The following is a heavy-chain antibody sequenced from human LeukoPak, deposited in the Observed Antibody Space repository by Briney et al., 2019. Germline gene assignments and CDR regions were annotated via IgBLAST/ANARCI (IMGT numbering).Heavy chain of an antibody. D-gene: IGHD3-9*01. CDR2: TYYRSKSYN. CDR3: ARDVGTTGWHTFDY. CDR1: GDSVSSNNGA. J-gene: IGHJ4*02. Sequence: PSQTLSLTCAISGDSVSSNNGAWHWIRQSPSRGLEWLGRTYYRSKSYNDYAESLISRITISPVTSKNQFSLQLYSVTPEYTAVYYCARDVGTTGWHTFDYWGQGTLVTVSS. V-gene: IGHV6-1*01.